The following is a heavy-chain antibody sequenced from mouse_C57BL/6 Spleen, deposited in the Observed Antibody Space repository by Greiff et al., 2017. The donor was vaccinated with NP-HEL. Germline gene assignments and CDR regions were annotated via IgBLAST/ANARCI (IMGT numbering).Heavy chain of an antibody. CDR1: GYPFTSYW. CDR2: INPSNGGT. J-gene: IGHJ2*01. D-gene: IGHD1-1*01. V-gene: IGHV1-53*01. CDR3: ARGGLLLRPYFDY. Sequence: QVQLQQPGTELVKPGASVKLSCKASGYPFTSYWMHWVKQRPGQGLEWIGNINPSNGGTNYIEKFKSKATLTADKSSSTAYMQLSSLTSEDSAVYYCARGGLLLRPYFDYWGQGTTLTVSS.